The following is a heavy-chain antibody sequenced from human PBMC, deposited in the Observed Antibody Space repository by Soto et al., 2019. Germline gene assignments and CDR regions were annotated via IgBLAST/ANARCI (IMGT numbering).Heavy chain of an antibody. D-gene: IGHD4-17*01. Sequence: QVKLVESGGGVVQPGRSLRLSCAASGFTFRSHGMHWVRQAPGKGLEWVAVIWYDGSNKYYADSVKGRFTISRDNSKNTLSVQMNSLRVEDTAVYYCARECYGVESPFDCWGQGTLVTVSS. CDR1: GFTFRSHG. V-gene: IGHV3-33*01. J-gene: IGHJ4*02. CDR3: ARECYGVESPFDC. CDR2: IWYDGSNK.